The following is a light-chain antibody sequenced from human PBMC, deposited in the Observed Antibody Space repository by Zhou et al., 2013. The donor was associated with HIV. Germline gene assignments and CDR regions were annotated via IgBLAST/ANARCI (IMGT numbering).Light chain of an antibody. V-gene: IGKV1-39*01. CDR1: QSIITY. CDR2: AAS. J-gene: IGKJ2*01. CDR3: QQSYRVPPT. Sequence: DIQMTQSPSSLSASVGDRVNITCRASQSIITYLNWYQQKPGKAPKLLIYAASSLQSGVPSRFTGIGSGTDFTLTISSLQPEDFAIYYCQQSYRVPPTFGQGTNLEI.